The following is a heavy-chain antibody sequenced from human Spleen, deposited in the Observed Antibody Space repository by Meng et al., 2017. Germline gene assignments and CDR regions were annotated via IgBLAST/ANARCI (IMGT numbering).Heavy chain of an antibody. CDR2: IYYSGST. Sequence: QVQLQESGPGLVKPSPTLSLTCTVAGGSIRSGGYYWSWIRPHPGKGLEWIGYIYYSGSTYYNPSLKSRVTISVDTSKNQFSLKLSSVTAADTAVYYCARDYYDSSGYYAPDAFDIWGQGTLVTVSS. D-gene: IGHD3-22*01. CDR3: ARDYYDSSGYYAPDAFDI. V-gene: IGHV4-31*03. J-gene: IGHJ4*02. CDR1: GGSIRSGGYY.